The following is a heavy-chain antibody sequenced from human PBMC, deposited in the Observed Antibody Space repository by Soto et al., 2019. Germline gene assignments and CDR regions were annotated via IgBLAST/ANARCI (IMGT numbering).Heavy chain of an antibody. CDR2: INPSGGST. CDR1: GYTFTSYY. CDR3: ARDLPIYDSSGYLAIWGAFDI. Sequence: ASVKVSCKASGYTFTSYYMHWVRQAPGQGLEWMGIINPSGGSTSYAQKFQGRVTMTRDTSTSTVYMELSSLRSEDTAVYYCARDLPIYDSSGYLAIWGAFDIWGQGTMVTVS. V-gene: IGHV1-46*01. J-gene: IGHJ3*02. D-gene: IGHD3-22*01.